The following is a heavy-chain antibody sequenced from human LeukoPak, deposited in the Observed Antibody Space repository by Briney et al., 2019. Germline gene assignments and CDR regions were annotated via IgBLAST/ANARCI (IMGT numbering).Heavy chain of an antibody. D-gene: IGHD1-26*01. CDR1: GFTFSSYW. V-gene: IGHV3-7*01. CDR2: IKQDGGEK. CDR3: ARIRWAGGTWAFDY. Sequence: PGGSLRLSCAASGFTFSSYWMGWVRQAPGKGLEWVANIKQDGGEKYYVDPVKGRFTISRDNAKNSLYLQMNSPRAEDTALYYCARIRWAGGTWAFDYWGQGTLVTVSS. J-gene: IGHJ4*02.